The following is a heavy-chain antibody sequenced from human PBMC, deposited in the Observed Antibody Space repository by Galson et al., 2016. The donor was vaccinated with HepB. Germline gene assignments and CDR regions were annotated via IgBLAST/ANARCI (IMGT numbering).Heavy chain of an antibody. D-gene: IGHD3-22*01. CDR3: ARETYNFESSGEGAFDY. V-gene: IGHV4-30-2*06. J-gene: IGHJ4*02. Sequence: TLSLTCTVSGGSISSSPYSWSWIRQSLGKGLEWIGYISHSGYTHYNPPLKSRVTISEDRSKNQFSLKLSSVTAADTAVYYCARETYNFESSGEGAFDYWGQGTLVTVSS. CDR1: GGSISSSPYS. CDR2: ISHSGYT.